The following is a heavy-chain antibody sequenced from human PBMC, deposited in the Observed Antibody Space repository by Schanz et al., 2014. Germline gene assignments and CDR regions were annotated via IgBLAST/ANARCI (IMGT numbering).Heavy chain of an antibody. V-gene: IGHV3-23*04. CDR1: GFTFSSYA. CDR3: VVWFGGVRNS. CDR2: ISGSGGSA. D-gene: IGHD3-10*01. Sequence: EVQLVESGGGLVQPGGSLRLSCAASGFTFSSYAMSWVRQAPGKGLEWVSHISGSGGSAYYADSVKGRLTISRDNSKNTLYLQMNSLRAEDTAVYYCVVWFGGVRNSWGQGTLVTVSS. J-gene: IGHJ4*02.